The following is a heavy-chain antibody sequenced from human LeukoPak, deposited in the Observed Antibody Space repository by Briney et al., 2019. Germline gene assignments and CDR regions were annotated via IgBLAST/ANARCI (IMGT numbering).Heavy chain of an antibody. CDR1: GYSFTIYW. Sequence: PGESLKISCKGSGYSFTIYWIGWVRHMPGKGLEWMGIIYPGDSATRYSPSFQGQVTISADKSISTAYLQWSSLKASDTAMYFCAGHKDIVVVPPSPIYMDVWGKGTTVTVSS. V-gene: IGHV5-51*01. CDR3: AGHKDIVVVPPSPIYMDV. CDR2: IYPGDSAT. D-gene: IGHD2-2*01. J-gene: IGHJ6*03.